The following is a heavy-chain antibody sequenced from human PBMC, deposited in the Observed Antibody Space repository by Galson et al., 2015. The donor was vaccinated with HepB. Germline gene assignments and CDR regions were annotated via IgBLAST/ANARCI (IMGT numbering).Heavy chain of an antibody. Sequence: SLRLSCAASGFTFSSYAMHWVRQAPGKGLEWVAVISYDGSNKYYADSVKGRFTISRDNSKNTLYLQMNSLRAEDTAVYYCPGITGPFDYWGQGTLVTVSS. J-gene: IGHJ4*02. D-gene: IGHD1-20*01. CDR2: ISYDGSNK. V-gene: IGHV3-30-3*01. CDR1: GFTFSSYA. CDR3: PGITGPFDY.